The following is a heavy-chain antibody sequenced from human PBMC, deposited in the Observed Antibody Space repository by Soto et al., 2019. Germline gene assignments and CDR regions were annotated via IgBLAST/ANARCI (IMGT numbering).Heavy chain of an antibody. Sequence: AAVKVSCKSSGYTFTGYYMHWVRQAPGQGLEWMGWINPNSGGTNYAQKFQGRVTMTRDTSISTAYMELSRLRSDDTAVYYCARVRMVVAAPHDYWGPGTLVTVPS. CDR3: ARVRMVVAAPHDY. CDR2: INPNSGGT. V-gene: IGHV1-2*02. CDR1: GYTFTGYY. D-gene: IGHD2-15*01. J-gene: IGHJ4*02.